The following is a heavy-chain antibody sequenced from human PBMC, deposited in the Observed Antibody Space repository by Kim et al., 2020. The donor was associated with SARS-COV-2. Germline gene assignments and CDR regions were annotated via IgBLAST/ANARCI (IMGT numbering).Heavy chain of an antibody. V-gene: IGHV4-34*01. CDR3: ARVIRYFDWLLYPYYFDY. D-gene: IGHD3-9*01. J-gene: IGHJ4*02. CDR1: GGSFSGYY. Sequence: SETLSLTCAVYGGSFSGYYWSWIRQPPGKGLEWIGEINHSGSTNYNPSLKSRVTISVDTSKNQFSLKLSSVTAADTAVYYCARVIRYFDWLLYPYYFDYWGQGTLVTVSS. CDR2: INHSGST.